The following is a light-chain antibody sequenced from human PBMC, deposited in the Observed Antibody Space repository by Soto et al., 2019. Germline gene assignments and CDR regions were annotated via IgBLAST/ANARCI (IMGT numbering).Light chain of an antibody. CDR2: GAS. CDR3: QQYNNWPRT. Sequence: EIVMTQSPVTLSVSPGERATLSCRASQSVSNNLAWYQQKPGQAPRLLIYGASTRATGIPARFSGSGSGTEFTLTINSLQSEDFAVYYCQQYNNWPRTFGQGTKVEIK. V-gene: IGKV3-15*01. J-gene: IGKJ1*01. CDR1: QSVSNN.